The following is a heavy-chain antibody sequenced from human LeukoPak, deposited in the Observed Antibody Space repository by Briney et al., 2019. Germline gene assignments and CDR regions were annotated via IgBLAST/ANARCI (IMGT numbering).Heavy chain of an antibody. CDR3: AREPGETISAADDY. D-gene: IGHD6-13*01. CDR2: INPKRGDT. J-gene: IGHJ4*02. CDR1: GYTFTGYY. Sequence: GASVKVSCKASGYTFTGYYMHWVRQAPGQGLEWMGWINPKRGDTNYAQKFQGRVTMTRDTSISTAYMELSRLRSDDTAVYYCAREPGETISAADDYWGQGTLVTVSS. V-gene: IGHV1-2*02.